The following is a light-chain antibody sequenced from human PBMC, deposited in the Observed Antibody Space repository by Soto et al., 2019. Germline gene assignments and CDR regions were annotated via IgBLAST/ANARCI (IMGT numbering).Light chain of an antibody. V-gene: IGKV1-8*01. CDR3: QQYYSYPLT. CDR1: QGISSY. CDR2: AAS. J-gene: IGKJ3*01. Sequence: AIRMTQSPSSFSASTGDRVTITCRASQGISSYLAWYQQKPGKAPKLLIYAASTLQSGVPSRFSGCGSGTDFTLTISCLQSEDFATYYCQQYYSYPLTFGPGTKVDIK.